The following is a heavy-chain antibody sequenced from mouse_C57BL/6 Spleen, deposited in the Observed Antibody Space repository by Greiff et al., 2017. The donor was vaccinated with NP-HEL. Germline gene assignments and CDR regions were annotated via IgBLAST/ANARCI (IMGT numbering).Heavy chain of an antibody. V-gene: IGHV1-18*01. D-gene: IGHD1-1*01. J-gene: IGHJ4*01. CDR2: INPNNGGT. Sequence: VQLQQSGPELVKPGASVKIPCKASGYTFTDYNMDWVKQSHGKSLEWIGDINPNNGGTIYNQKFKGKATLTVDKSSSTAYMELRSLTSEDTAVYYCARLYYGGAMDYWGQGTSVTVSS. CDR1: GYTFTDYN. CDR3: ARLYYGGAMDY.